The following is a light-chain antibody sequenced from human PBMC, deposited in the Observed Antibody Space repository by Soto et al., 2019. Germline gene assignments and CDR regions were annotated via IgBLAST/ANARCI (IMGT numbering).Light chain of an antibody. V-gene: IGLV2-11*01. CDR3: CSYLGSYSYV. CDR1: ISDVGGYDS. Sequence: QCALTQPGSVSGSPGQSVTISCTGTISDVGGYDSVSWYQQQPGKAPKLLIYDVTKRPSGVPNRFSGSKSGNTASLTISGLQAEDEADYYCCSYLGSYSYVFRTGTKVNVL. J-gene: IGLJ1*01. CDR2: DVT.